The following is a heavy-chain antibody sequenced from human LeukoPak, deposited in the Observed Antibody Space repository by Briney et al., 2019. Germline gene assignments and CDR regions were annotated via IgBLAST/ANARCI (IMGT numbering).Heavy chain of an antibody. CDR3: ATDRAAAGTGFDY. V-gene: IGHV1-24*01. CDR2: FDPEDGET. J-gene: IGHJ4*02. D-gene: IGHD6-13*01. CDR1: GYTFIGYY. Sequence: ASVKVSCKASGYTFIGYYMHWVRQAPGKGLEWMGGFDPEDGETIYAQKFQGRVTMTEDTSTDTAYMELSSLRSEDTAVYYCATDRAAAGTGFDYWGQGTLVTVSS.